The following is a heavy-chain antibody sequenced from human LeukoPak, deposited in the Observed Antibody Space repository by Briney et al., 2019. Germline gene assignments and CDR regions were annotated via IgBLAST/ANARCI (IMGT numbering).Heavy chain of an antibody. Sequence: GGSLRLSCAASGFTFSSYWMSWVRQAPGKGLEWVASIKQDGSEKYYVDSVKGRFTISRDNAKNSLYLQINSLRAEDTAVYYCARRWVRWNDVSWFDPWGQGILVTVSS. J-gene: IGHJ5*02. D-gene: IGHD1-1*01. CDR3: ARRWVRWNDVSWFDP. CDR1: GFTFSSYW. CDR2: IKQDGSEK. V-gene: IGHV3-7*01.